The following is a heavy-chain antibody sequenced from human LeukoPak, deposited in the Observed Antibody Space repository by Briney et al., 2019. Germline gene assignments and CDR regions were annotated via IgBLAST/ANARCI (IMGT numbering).Heavy chain of an antibody. V-gene: IGHV3-30*18. Sequence: GGSLRLSCAASGFTFSSYGMHWVRQAPGKGLEWVAVISYDGSNKYYAGSVKGRFTISRDNSKNTLYLQMNSLRAEDTAVYYCAKEGYYDFWSGYYTYYYYYGMDVWGQGTTVTVSS. D-gene: IGHD3-3*01. CDR1: GFTFSSYG. J-gene: IGHJ6*02. CDR2: ISYDGSNK. CDR3: AKEGYYDFWSGYYTYYYYYGMDV.